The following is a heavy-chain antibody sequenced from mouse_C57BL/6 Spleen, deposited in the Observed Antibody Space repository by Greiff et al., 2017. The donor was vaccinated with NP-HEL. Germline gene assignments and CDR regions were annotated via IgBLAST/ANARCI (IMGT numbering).Heavy chain of an antibody. J-gene: IGHJ2*01. V-gene: IGHV5-4*01. CDR3: ARDRDYDGGYFDY. CDR2: ISDGGSYT. Sequence: EVNVVESGGGLVKPGGSLKLSCAASGFTFSSYAMSWVRQTPEKRLEWVATISDGGSYTYYPDNVKGRFTISRDNAKNNLYLQMSHLKSEDTAMYYCARDRDYDGGYFDYWGQGTTLTVSS. CDR1: GFTFSSYA. D-gene: IGHD2-4*01.